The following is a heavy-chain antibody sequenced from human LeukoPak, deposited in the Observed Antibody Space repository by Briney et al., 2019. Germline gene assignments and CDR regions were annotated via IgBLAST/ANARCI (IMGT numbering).Heavy chain of an antibody. V-gene: IGHV1-69*05. J-gene: IGHJ5*02. Sequence: SVKVSCKASGGTFSSFAVSWLRQAPGQGLEWMGGIVPLYGTPNYPQKFQGRVKIMTDASTSTAYMEMINLRSDDTAVYYCAEQREYYDSAGNLGWFDPWGQGTLVIVSS. CDR1: GGTFSSFA. CDR3: AEQREYYDSAGNLGWFDP. D-gene: IGHD2/OR15-2a*01. CDR2: IVPLYGTP.